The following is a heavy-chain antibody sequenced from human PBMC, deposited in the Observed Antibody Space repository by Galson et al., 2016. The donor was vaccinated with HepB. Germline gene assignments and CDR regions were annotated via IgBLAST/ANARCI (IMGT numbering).Heavy chain of an antibody. CDR3: ARSVNEAFDI. Sequence: ETLSLTCIVSSGSISSSSYYWGWIRQPPGKGLEWIGSIFYSGTSYYNPSLKSRVTMSVDTSKNQFSLRLSSVTAAYTAVYYCARSVNEAFDIWGQGTMVTVSS. V-gene: IGHV4-39*01. CDR2: IFYSGTS. D-gene: IGHD1-1*01. J-gene: IGHJ3*02. CDR1: SGSISSSSYY.